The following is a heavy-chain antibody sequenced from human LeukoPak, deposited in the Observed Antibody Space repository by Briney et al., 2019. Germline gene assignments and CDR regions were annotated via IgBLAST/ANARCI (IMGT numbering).Heavy chain of an antibody. CDR3: ARRGGAVAGAFDY. J-gene: IGHJ4*02. V-gene: IGHV4-59*01. CDR2: IYYSGST. D-gene: IGHD6-19*01. CDR1: GGSISSYY. Sequence: TSETLSLTCTVSGGSISSYYSSWIRQPPGKGLEWLGYIYYSGSTTYNPFLKSRVTISVDTSKTQFSLKLSSVTAADTAVYYCARRGGAVAGAFDYWGQGTLVTVSS.